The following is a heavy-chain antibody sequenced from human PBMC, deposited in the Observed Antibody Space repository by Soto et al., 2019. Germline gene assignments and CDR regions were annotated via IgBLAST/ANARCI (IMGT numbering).Heavy chain of an antibody. Sequence: GASVKVSCKASGYTFTSYAMHWVRQAPGQRLEWMGWINAGNGNTKYSQKFQGRVTITRETSARTAYMELSSLRCEDTAVYYCATAVRFLDWNWFDHWGQGTLVTVSS. CDR1: GYTFTSYA. D-gene: IGHD3-3*01. V-gene: IGHV1-3*01. CDR3: ATAVRFLDWNWFDH. CDR2: INAGNGNT. J-gene: IGHJ5*02.